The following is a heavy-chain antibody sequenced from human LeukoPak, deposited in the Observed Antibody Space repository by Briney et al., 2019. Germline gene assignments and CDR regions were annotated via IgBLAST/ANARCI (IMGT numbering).Heavy chain of an antibody. CDR1: GGTFSSYA. V-gene: IGHV1-69*04. D-gene: IGHD2-15*01. J-gene: IGHJ4*02. Sequence: ALVKVSCKASGGTFSSYAISWVRQAPGQGLEWMGRIIPILGIANYAQKFQGRVTITADKSTSTAYMELSSLRSEDTAVYYCARGCGGGSCYDEYWGQGTLVTVSS. CDR2: IIPILGIA. CDR3: ARGCGGGSCYDEY.